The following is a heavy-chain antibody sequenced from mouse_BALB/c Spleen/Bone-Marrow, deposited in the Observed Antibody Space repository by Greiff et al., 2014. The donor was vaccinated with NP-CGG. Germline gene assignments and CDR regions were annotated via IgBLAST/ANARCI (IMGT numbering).Heavy chain of an antibody. Sequence: DVHLVESGGGLVQPGGSLRLSCATSGFTFTDYYMSWVRQPPGKALEWLGFIRNKANGYTTEYSASVKGRFTISRDNSRSILYLQMNTLRAEDSATYYCARDRGLLRFDYWGQGTTLTVSS. J-gene: IGHJ2*01. V-gene: IGHV7-3*02. CDR3: ARDRGLLRFDY. D-gene: IGHD2-3*01. CDR1: GFTFTDYY. CDR2: IRNKANGYTT.